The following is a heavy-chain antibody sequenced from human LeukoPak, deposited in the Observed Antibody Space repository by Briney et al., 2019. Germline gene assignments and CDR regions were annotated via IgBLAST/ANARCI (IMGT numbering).Heavy chain of an antibody. CDR3: AKVSTTVTRHYYYYMDV. CDR1: GFTFSSYG. J-gene: IGHJ6*03. Sequence: GGSLRLSCAASGFTFSSYGMHWVRQAPGKGLEWVAFIRYDGSKKYYGDSVRGRFTISRDNSKNTLYLQMNSLRAEDTAVYYCAKVSTTVTRHYYYYMDVWGKGTTVTISS. CDR2: IRYDGSKK. V-gene: IGHV3-30*02. D-gene: IGHD4-17*01.